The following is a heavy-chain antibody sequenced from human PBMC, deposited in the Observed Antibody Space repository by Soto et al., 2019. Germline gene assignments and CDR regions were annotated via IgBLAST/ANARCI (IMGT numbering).Heavy chain of an antibody. V-gene: IGHV2-5*02. J-gene: IGHJ5*02. CDR1: GFSLNTAGVG. CDR2: IYWDDDK. D-gene: IGHD2-15*01. Sequence: QITLKESGPTLVRPTQTLTLTCTFSGFSLNTAGVGVGWIRQPPGKALQWLALIYWDDDKRYSPSLKSRLTITKDTSKNQVVLTMTIMDPVDTATYYCAHSRVVVATFDPWGQGTLVTVSS. CDR3: AHSRVVVATFDP.